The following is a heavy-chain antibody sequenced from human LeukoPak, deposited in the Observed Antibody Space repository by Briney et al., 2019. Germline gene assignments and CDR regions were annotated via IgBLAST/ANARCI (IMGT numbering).Heavy chain of an antibody. V-gene: IGHV4-59*01. Sequence: SETLTLTCTVSGGSITNYYWTWIGQPPGKGLEWIGYIHYSGSTNYNPSLKSRVTISVDTSKNQFSLKLSSVTAADTAVYYCARASITYYYYYYMGVWGKGTTVTVSS. CDR2: IHYSGST. CDR3: ARASITYYYYYYMGV. D-gene: IGHD1-14*01. CDR1: GGSITNYY. J-gene: IGHJ6*03.